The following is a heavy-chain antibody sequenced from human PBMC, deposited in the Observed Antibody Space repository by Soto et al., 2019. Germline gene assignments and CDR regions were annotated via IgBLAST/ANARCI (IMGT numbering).Heavy chain of an antibody. CDR1: GGSVSSGSYY. D-gene: IGHD6-13*01. CDR2: VYYSGST. CDR3: ARVXRGXXWYHWFAP. J-gene: IGHJ5*02. V-gene: IGHV4-61*01. Sequence: QVQLQESGPGLVKPSETLSLTCTVSGGSVSSGSYYWSWIRQPPGKGLEWIGYVYYSGSTNYNPSLRGRVTLPVDTSTNQLPLKLSSVTAADPAVYYCARVXRGXXWYHWFAPWGQGTLVTVSS.